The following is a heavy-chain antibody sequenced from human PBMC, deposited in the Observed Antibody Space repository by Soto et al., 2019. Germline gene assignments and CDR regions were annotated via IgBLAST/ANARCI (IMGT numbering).Heavy chain of an antibody. CDR2: ISSSGSTI. V-gene: IGHV3-11*01. D-gene: IGHD6-13*01. Sequence: GGSLRLSCAASGFTFSDYYMSWIRQAPGKGLEWVSYISSSGSTIYYADSVKGRFTISRDNAKNSLYLQMNSLRAEDTAVYYCASDWYSSTGYYYYYMDVWGKGTTVTVSS. J-gene: IGHJ6*03. CDR1: GFTFSDYY. CDR3: ASDWYSSTGYYYYYMDV.